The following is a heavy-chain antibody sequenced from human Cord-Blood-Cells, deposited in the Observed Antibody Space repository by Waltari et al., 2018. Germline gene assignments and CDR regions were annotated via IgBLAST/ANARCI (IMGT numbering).Heavy chain of an antibody. D-gene: IGHD3-3*01. CDR3: ATVPRYYDFWSGYYNY. CDR2: FEPEDGET. J-gene: IGHJ4*02. V-gene: IGHV1-24*01. Sequence: QVQLVQSGAEVKKPGASVKVSCKVSGYTLTELSMHWVRQAPGKGLEWMGGFEPEDGETIYAQKFQGRVTMTEDTSTDTAYMELSSLRSEDTAVYYCATVPRYYDFWSGYYNYWGQGTLVTVSS. CDR1: GYTLTELS.